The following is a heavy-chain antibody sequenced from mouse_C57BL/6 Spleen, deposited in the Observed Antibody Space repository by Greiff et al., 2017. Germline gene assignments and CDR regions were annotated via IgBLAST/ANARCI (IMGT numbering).Heavy chain of an antibody. CDR3: AKPERLESTMVISYAMDY. D-gene: IGHD2-1*01. CDR2: IWGDGST. Sequence: VQLQESGPGLVAPSQSLSITCTVSGFSLTSYGVSWVRQPPGKGLEWLGVIWGDGSTNYHSALISRLSISKDNSKSQVFLKLNSLQTDDTATYYCAKPERLESTMVISYAMDYWGQGTSVTVSS. J-gene: IGHJ4*01. V-gene: IGHV2-3*01. CDR1: GFSLTSYG.